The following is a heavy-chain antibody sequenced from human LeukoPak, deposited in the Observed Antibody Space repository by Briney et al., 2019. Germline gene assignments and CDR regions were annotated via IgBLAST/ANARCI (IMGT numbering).Heavy chain of an antibody. V-gene: IGHV1-2*02. CDR3: ARVSAGYCSGGSCYRSGYYYYYMDV. Sequence: ASVKVSCKAFGYTFTSYYMHWVRQAPGQGLEWMGWINPNSGGTNYAQKFQGRVTMTRDTSISTAYMELSRLRSDDTAVYYCARVSAGYCSGGSCYRSGYYYYYMDVWGKGTTVTVSS. CDR2: INPNSGGT. CDR1: GYTFTSYY. J-gene: IGHJ6*03. D-gene: IGHD2-15*01.